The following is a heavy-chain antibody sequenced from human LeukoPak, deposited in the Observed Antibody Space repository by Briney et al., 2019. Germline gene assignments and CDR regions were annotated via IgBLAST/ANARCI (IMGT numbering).Heavy chain of an antibody. D-gene: IGHD4-17*01. J-gene: IGHJ6*02. V-gene: IGHV4-39*01. CDR1: GGSISSSSYY. CDR2: IYYSGST. Sequence: SETLSLTCTVSGGSISSSSYYWGWIRQPPGKGLEWIGSIYYSGSTYYNPSLKSRVTISVDTSKNQFSLKLSSETAADTAVYYCARHPYGDYLFFGCYYYGMDVWGQGTTVTVSS. CDR3: ARHPYGDYLFFGCYYYGMDV.